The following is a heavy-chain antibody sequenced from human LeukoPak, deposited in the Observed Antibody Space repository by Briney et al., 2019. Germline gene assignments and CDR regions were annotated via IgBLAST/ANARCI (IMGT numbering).Heavy chain of an antibody. J-gene: IGHJ4*02. V-gene: IGHV3-30*04. CDR3: ARDRDVVVITITLGY. D-gene: IGHD3-22*01. CDR1: GFTFSSYA. Sequence: GGSLRLSCAASGFTFSSYAMHWVRQAPGKGLEWVALMSYDGSNRYSADSVKGRFTISRDNSKNTLYLQMNSLRAEDTAVYYCARDRDVVVITITLGYWGQGTLVTVSS. CDR2: MSYDGSNR.